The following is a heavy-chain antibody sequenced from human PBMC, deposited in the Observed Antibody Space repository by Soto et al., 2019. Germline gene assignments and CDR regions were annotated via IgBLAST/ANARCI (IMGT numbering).Heavy chain of an antibody. CDR2: IDSDGSST. CDR3: ARGRPYGMDV. Sequence: EVQLVESGGGLVQPGGSLRVSCAASGFTFGSYWMNWVPQAPGKGLVWVSRIDSDGSSTTYADSVKGRFTTSTDNAKNTLYLQMSSLRVEDTAVYYCARGRPYGMDVWGQGTTVTVSS. V-gene: IGHV3-74*01. CDR1: GFTFGSYW. J-gene: IGHJ6*02.